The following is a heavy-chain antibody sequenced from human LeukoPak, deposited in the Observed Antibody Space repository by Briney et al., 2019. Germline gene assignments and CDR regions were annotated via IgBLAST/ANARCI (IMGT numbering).Heavy chain of an antibody. CDR1: GYTFTSYY. CDR2: INPSGGST. V-gene: IGHV1-46*01. D-gene: IGHD2-21*02. Sequence: ASVTVSCKASGYTFTSYYIHWVRQAPGQGLEWMGIINPSGGSTTYAQILQGRVTMTRDTSTSTVYMELSSLRSEDTTVYYCVRVVTPSAYDIWGQGTMVTVSS. J-gene: IGHJ3*02. CDR3: VRVVTPSAYDI.